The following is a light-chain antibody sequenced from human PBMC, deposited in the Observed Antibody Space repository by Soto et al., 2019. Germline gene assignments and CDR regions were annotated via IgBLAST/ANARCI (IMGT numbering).Light chain of an antibody. V-gene: IGKV3-20*01. J-gene: IGKJ2*01. CDR3: HQYVSSPYT. CDR1: QSVSSNY. Sequence: ENVLTQSPGTLSLSPGEGASLSCRASQSVSSNYLAWFQQKPGQAPRLLIYGASSRATGIPDRFSGSGSGTDFTLTITRLEPEDFVVYYCHQYVSSPYTFGQGTNLEI. CDR2: GAS.